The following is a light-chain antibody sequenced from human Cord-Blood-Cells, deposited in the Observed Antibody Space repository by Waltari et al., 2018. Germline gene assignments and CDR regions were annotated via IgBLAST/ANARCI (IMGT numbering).Light chain of an antibody. J-gene: IGKJ4*01. Sequence: EIVMTQSPATLSVSPGERATLSCRASQSGSSNLAWCQQKPGQAPRLLIYGASTRATGIPARFSGGGSGTEFTRTISSLRSEEFAVQYCQQYNNWPLTFGGGTEVEIK. CDR3: QQYNNWPLT. V-gene: IGKV3-15*01. CDR1: QSGSSN. CDR2: GAS.